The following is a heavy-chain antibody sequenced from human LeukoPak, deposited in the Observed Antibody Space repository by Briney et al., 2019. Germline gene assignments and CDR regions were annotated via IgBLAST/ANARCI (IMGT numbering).Heavy chain of an antibody. D-gene: IGHD3-22*01. CDR3: ARVSVTNYDSSGYYPDY. J-gene: IGHJ4*02. CDR2: IYYSGST. V-gene: IGHV4-39*07. Sequence: SETLSLTCTVSGGSISSSSYYWGWIRQPPGKGLEWIGSIYYSGSTYYNPSLKSRVTISVGTSKNQFSLKLSSVTAADTAVYYCARVSVTNYDSSGYYPDYWGQGTLVTVSS. CDR1: GGSISSSSYY.